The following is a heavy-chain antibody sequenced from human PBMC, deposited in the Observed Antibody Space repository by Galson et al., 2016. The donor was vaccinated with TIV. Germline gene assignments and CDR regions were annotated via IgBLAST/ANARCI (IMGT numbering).Heavy chain of an antibody. CDR3: ARLDSRGWFY. CDR1: GYSFTSNW. V-gene: IGHV5-51*01. J-gene: IGHJ4*02. D-gene: IGHD6-19*01. Sequence: QSGAEVKKPGESLKISCRGSGYSFTSNWIGWVRQMPGKGLEWMGIIYPGDSDPTYSPAFQGQGALSVDKSRTTAYLQLSSLKVSDTAMYFCARLDSRGWFYWGQGTLVTVSS. CDR2: IYPGDSDP.